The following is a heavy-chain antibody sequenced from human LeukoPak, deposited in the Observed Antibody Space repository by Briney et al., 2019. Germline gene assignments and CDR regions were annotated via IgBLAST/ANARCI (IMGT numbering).Heavy chain of an antibody. CDR3: STYNSRHAFDI. CDR1: GFTFSSYV. Sequence: QPRRSLRLSCAASGFTFSSYVMHWVRQAPGKGLEWVAVIWYDGSNKYYADSVKGRFTIYRDNSKNTLYLQMNSLKTEDTAVYYCSTYNSRHAFDIWGQGTMVTVSS. J-gene: IGHJ3*02. CDR2: IWYDGSNK. V-gene: IGHV3-33*01. D-gene: IGHD2/OR15-2a*01.